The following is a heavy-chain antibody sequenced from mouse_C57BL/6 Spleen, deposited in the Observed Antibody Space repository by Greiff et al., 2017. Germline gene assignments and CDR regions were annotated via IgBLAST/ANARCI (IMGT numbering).Heavy chain of an antibody. V-gene: IGHV1-80*01. D-gene: IGHD1-1*01. CDR3: ARFTNFYGSSYWYFGV. CDR1: GYAFSSYW. Sequence: VQLQQSGAELVKPGASVKISCKASGYAFSSYWMNWVKQRPGKGLEWIGQIYPGDGDTNYKGKFKGKATLTAGRSSSTAYMQLSSLASEGSAVYFWARFTNFYGSSYWYFGVRGTWPSVT. J-gene: IGHJ1*03. CDR2: IYPGDGDT.